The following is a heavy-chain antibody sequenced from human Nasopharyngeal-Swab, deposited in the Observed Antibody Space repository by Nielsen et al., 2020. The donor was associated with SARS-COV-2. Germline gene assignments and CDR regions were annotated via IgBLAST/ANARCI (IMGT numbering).Heavy chain of an antibody. CDR2: INPKGGST. J-gene: IGHJ4*02. Sequence: WARQAPRQGLEWMGIINPKGGSTNYAQKFLGRITMTRDTPTTTVYMELSSLRSEDTAVYYCARDIGDYRSFAYWGQGTLVTVSS. CDR3: ARDIGDYRSFAY. V-gene: IGHV1-46*01. D-gene: IGHD4-17*01.